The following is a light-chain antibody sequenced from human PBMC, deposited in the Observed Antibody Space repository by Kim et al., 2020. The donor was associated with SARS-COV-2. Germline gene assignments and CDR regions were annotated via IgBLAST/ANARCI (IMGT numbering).Light chain of an antibody. CDR3: QQYDNSPLWT. Sequence: EIVLTQSPGTLSLSPGERATLSCRASQSVSSSYLAWYQQKPGQAPRLLIYGASSRATGIPDRFSGSGSGTDFTLTISRLEPEDFAVYYCQQYDNSPLWTFGQGTKVDIK. J-gene: IGKJ1*01. CDR2: GAS. V-gene: IGKV3-20*01. CDR1: QSVSSSY.